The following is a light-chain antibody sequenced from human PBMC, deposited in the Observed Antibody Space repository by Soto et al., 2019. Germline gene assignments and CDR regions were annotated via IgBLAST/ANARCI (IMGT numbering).Light chain of an antibody. CDR2: GAS. CDR1: QSVSSSY. V-gene: IGKV3-20*01. CDR3: QQYDTSPPT. J-gene: IGKJ1*01. Sequence: EIVLTQSPGPLSLSQGERATLSCRASQSVSSSYLACYQQKPGQAPRLLIYGASSRATGIPDRFSGSGSGTDFTLTISRLEPEDVAVYYCQQYDTSPPTFGQGTKVDIK.